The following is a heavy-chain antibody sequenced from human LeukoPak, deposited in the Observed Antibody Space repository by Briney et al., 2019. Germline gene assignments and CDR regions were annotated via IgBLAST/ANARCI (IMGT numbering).Heavy chain of an antibody. J-gene: IGHJ4*02. CDR3: ARGTVVTPGMDY. V-gene: IGHV3-7*05. CDR2: IKEGGSER. Sequence: GGSLRLSCAASGFTFSSYWMNWVRQAPGKGLEWVANIKEGGSERDYVDSVKGRFTISRDNAKNSLYLQMNSLRVEDTAVYYCARGTVVTPGMDYWGQGTLVTVSS. D-gene: IGHD4-23*01. CDR1: GFTFSSYW.